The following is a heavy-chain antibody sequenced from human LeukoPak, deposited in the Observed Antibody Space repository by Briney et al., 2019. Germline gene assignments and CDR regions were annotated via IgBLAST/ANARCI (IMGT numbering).Heavy chain of an antibody. CDR2: ISVYSGDT. CDR1: GYNFTNYG. CDR3: ARAPSFGDYGGDY. D-gene: IGHD4-17*01. Sequence: ASVKVSCKASGYNFTNYGISWVRHAPGHGLEWMGWISVYSGDTNYAHKLQDRVTMTTDTSTSTAFMELRGLRSDDTAFYYCARAPSFGDYGGDYWGQGTLVTVSS. J-gene: IGHJ4*02. V-gene: IGHV1-18*01.